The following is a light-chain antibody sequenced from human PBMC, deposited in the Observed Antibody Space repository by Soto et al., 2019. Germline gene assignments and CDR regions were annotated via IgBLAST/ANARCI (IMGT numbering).Light chain of an antibody. CDR2: GAS. J-gene: IGKJ4*01. CDR3: QQYGTPPLT. V-gene: IGKV3-20*01. Sequence: EIVLTQSPATLSLSPGERATLSCRASQSVNSNLAWFQQKPGQAPRLLIYGASRRATGIADRFSGSGSGTDFTLTISRLEPEDFAVYYCQQYGTPPLTFGGGTKVDIK. CDR1: QSVNSN.